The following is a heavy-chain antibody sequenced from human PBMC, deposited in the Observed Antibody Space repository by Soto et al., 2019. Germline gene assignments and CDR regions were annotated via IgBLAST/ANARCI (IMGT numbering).Heavy chain of an antibody. J-gene: IGHJ4*02. CDR2: IKQDGSEK. Sequence: EVQLVESGGGLVQPGGSMRLSCAASGFTFSSYWMSWVRQAPGKALEWVANIKQDGSEKYYVDSVKGRFTISRDNAKNSLYLQMNSLRAEDTAVYYCARVYGSGSYFDYWGQGTLVTVSS. CDR1: GFTFSSYW. V-gene: IGHV3-7*01. D-gene: IGHD3-10*01. CDR3: ARVYGSGSYFDY.